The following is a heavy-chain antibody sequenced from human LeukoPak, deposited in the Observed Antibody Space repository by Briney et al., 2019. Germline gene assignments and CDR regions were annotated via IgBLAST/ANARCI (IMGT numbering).Heavy chain of an antibody. D-gene: IGHD2-8*02. Sequence: ASVKVSCKASGYTFTTYDINWVRQATGQGLEWMGWMNPNSADTGYAQKFQGRVTITRNTSISTAYMELNSLRSDDTAVYYCARARLVRGPVTPLYYFDYWGQGVLVTVSS. CDR1: GYTFTTYD. J-gene: IGHJ4*02. V-gene: IGHV1-8*01. CDR2: MNPNSADT. CDR3: ARARLVRGPVTPLYYFDY.